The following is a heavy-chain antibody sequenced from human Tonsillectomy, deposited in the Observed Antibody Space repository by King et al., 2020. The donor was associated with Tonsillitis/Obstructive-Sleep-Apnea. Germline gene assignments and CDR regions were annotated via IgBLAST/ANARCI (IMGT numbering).Heavy chain of an antibody. V-gene: IGHV3-21*01. CDR1: GFTFSSYS. CDR3: ARGRYCSSTSCPFVY. Sequence: QLVQSGGGLVKPGGSLRLSCAASGFTFSSYSMNWVRQAPGKGLEWVSSISSSSSYIYYADSVKGRFTISRDNAKNSLYLQMNSLRAEDTAVYYCARGRYCSSTSCPFVYWGQGPLVTVSS. D-gene: IGHD2-2*01. J-gene: IGHJ4*02. CDR2: ISSSSSYI.